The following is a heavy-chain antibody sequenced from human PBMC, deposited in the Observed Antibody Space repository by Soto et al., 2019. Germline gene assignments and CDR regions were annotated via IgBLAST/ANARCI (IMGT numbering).Heavy chain of an antibody. V-gene: IGHV3-53*01. CDR2: IHSRGST. J-gene: IGHJ6*02. CDR1: GFLVRSNF. Sequence: PGGPLRPSCPGSGFLVRSNFMSWVRQAPGKGLEWVSVIHSRGSTYYADSAKGRFTISRYNSKNTLYLQMNSLRAEDTAVYYFARVLRILGVDPNGMDSWGQVTMGTV. D-gene: IGHD3-3*01. CDR3: ARVLRILGVDPNGMDS.